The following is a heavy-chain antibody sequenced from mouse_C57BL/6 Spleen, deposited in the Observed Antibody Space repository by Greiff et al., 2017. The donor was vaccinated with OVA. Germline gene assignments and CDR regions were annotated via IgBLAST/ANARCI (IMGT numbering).Heavy chain of an antibody. CDR2: ISDGGSYT. CDR3: ARDGGNSYFDY. J-gene: IGHJ2*01. CDR1: GFTFSSYA. D-gene: IGHD2-1*01. Sequence: EVKLQESGGGLVKPGGSLKLSCAASGFTFSSYAMSWVRQTPEKRLEWVATISDGGSYTYYPDNVKGRFTISRDNAKNNLYLQMSHLKSEDTAMYYCARDGGNSYFDYWGQGTTLTVSS. V-gene: IGHV5-4*01.